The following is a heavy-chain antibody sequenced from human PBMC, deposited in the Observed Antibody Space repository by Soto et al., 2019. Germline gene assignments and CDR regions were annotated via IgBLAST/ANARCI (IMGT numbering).Heavy chain of an antibody. CDR1: GFTFSSYA. CDR2: ISGSGGST. CDR3: AKDRDMTTVTTYFDY. Sequence: PGGSLRLSCAASGFTFSSYAMSWVRQAPGKGLEWVSAISGSGGSTYYADSVKGRFTISRDNSKNTLYLQMNSLRAEDTAVYYCAKDRDMTTVTTYFDYWGQGTLVTVSS. J-gene: IGHJ4*02. V-gene: IGHV3-23*01. D-gene: IGHD4-17*01.